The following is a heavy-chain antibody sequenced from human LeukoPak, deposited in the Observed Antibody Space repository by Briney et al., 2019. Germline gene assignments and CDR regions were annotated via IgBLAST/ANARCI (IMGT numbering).Heavy chain of an antibody. CDR2: IIPIFGRA. J-gene: IGHJ5*02. Sequence: GASVTVSCKASGGTFSSYAISWVRQAPGQGLGWMGGIIPIFGRANYAQKFQGRVTITADKSTSTAYMELSSLRSEDTAVYYCASATYYYGFRRDNNWFDPWGQGTLVTVSS. CDR1: GGTFSSYA. V-gene: IGHV1-69*06. CDR3: ASATYYYGFRRDNNWFDP. D-gene: IGHD3-10*01.